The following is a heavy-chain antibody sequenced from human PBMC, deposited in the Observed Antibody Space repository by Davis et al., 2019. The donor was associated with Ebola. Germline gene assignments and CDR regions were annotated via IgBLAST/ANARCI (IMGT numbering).Heavy chain of an antibody. CDR3: ARENIVGATSRPYYYYGMDV. CDR2: ISAYNGNT. V-gene: IGHV1-18*01. Sequence: ASVKVSCKASGYNFTSYGISWVRQAPGQGLEWMGWISAYNGNTNYAQKLQGRVTMTTDTSTSTAYMELRSLRSDDTAVYYCARENIVGATSRPYYYYGMDVWGQGTTVTVSS. CDR1: GYNFTSYG. J-gene: IGHJ6*02. D-gene: IGHD1-26*01.